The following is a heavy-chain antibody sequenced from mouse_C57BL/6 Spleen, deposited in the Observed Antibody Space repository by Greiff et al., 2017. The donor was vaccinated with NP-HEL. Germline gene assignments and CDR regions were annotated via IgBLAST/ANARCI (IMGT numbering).Heavy chain of an antibody. J-gene: IGHJ3*01. V-gene: IGHV6-6*01. CDR1: GFTFSDAW. CDR2: IRNKANNHAT. Sequence: EVKLMESGGGLVQPGGSMKLSCAASGFTFSDAWMDWVRQSPEKGLEWVAEIRNKANNHATYYAESVKGRFTISRDDSKSSVYLQMNSLRAEDTGIYYCTPGGGSAYWGQGTLVTVSA. CDR3: TPGGGSAY.